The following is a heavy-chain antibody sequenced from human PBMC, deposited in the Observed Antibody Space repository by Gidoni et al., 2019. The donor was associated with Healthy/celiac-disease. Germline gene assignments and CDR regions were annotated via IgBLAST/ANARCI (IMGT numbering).Heavy chain of an antibody. Sequence: QVQLVQSGAEVKKPGASVKVSCKVSGYTLTDLSMHWVRQAPGKGFEWMGGFDPEDGETIYAQKFQGRVTRTEDTSTDTAYMELSSLRSEDTAVYYCATDLLGRWFRELLFHYWGQGTLVTVSS. CDR2: FDPEDGET. CDR1: GYTLTDLS. J-gene: IGHJ4*02. V-gene: IGHV1-24*01. CDR3: ATDLLGRWFRELLFHY. D-gene: IGHD3-10*01.